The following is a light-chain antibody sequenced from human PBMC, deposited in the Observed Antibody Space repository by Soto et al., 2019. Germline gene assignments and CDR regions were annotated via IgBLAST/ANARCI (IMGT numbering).Light chain of an antibody. CDR3: CSNAGSHYYV. Sequence: QSVLTQPPSASGSPGQSVTISCTGTSSDVGAYNYVSWYQQHPGKAPKLLIYEVTKRPSGVPDRFSGSKSGNTASLTVSGLQADDEAEYYRCSNAGSHYYVFGTGTKVTVL. CDR1: SSDVGAYNY. CDR2: EVT. J-gene: IGLJ1*01. V-gene: IGLV2-8*01.